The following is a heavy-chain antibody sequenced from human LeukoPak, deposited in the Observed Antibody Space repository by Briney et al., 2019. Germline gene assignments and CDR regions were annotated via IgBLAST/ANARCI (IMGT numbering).Heavy chain of an antibody. Sequence: SVKVSCKASGFTFTSSAVQWVRQARGQRLEWIGWIVVGSGNTNYAQKFQERVTITRDMSTSTAYMELSSLRPEDTAVYYRAPVPYSSSWYFDYWGQGTLVTVSS. J-gene: IGHJ4*02. D-gene: IGHD6-13*01. CDR1: GFTFTSSA. CDR3: APVPYSSSWYFDY. CDR2: IVVGSGNT. V-gene: IGHV1-58*01.